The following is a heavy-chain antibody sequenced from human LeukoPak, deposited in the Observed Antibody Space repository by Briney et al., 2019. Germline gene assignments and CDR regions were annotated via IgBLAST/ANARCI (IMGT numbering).Heavy chain of an antibody. V-gene: IGHV3-48*03. J-gene: IGHJ3*02. CDR2: LSSSGTTT. CDR1: GFTFRSYD. CDR3: ARGRRPDAFDS. Sequence: GGSLRLSCAASGFTFRSYDMYWVRPAPGKGLERVSYLSSSGTTTHYGDSVKGRFTISRDNAKNSLYLQMNSLRAEDTAVYYCARGRRPDAFDSWGQGTRVTVSS.